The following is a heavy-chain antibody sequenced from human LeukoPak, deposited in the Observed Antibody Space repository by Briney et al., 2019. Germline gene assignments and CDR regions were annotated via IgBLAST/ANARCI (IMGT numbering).Heavy chain of an antibody. CDR3: ARAPRVGAATAIFDY. CDR1: GGSISSYY. Sequence: PSETLSLTCTVSGGSISSYYWSWIRQPAGKGLEWIGRIYTSGSTYYNPSLKSRVTISVDTSKNQFSLKLSSVTAADTAVYYCARAPRVGAATAIFDYWGQGTLVTVSS. J-gene: IGHJ4*02. D-gene: IGHD1-26*01. V-gene: IGHV4-4*07. CDR2: IYTSGST.